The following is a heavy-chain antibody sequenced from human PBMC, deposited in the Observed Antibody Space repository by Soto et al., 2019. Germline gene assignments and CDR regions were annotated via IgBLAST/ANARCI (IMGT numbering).Heavy chain of an antibody. J-gene: IGHJ4*02. Sequence: SSETLSLTWTVSGGSISSYYWSWIRQPPGKGLEWIGYIYYSGSTNYNPSLKSRVTISVDTSKNQFSLKLSSVTAADTAVYYCGRHGTYSTFFDYWGQGTLVTVPQ. V-gene: IGHV4-59*08. CDR3: GRHGTYSTFFDY. CDR1: GGSISSYY. CDR2: IYYSGST. D-gene: IGHD6-13*01.